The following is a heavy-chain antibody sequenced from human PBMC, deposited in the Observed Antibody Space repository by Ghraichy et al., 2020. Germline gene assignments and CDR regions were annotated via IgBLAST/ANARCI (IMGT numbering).Heavy chain of an antibody. Sequence: SDTLSLTCTVSGGSITSNYWSWIRQPPGKGLEWIGYIYYSGNTNYNPSLKSRVTISVDTSKNQFSLKLSSVAAADTAVYYCARGGNSGKWAYYFDYWGQGSLVTVSS. CDR1: GGSITSNY. J-gene: IGHJ4*02. V-gene: IGHV4-59*01. CDR3: ARGGNSGKWAYYFDY. D-gene: IGHD5-12*01. CDR2: IYYSGNT.